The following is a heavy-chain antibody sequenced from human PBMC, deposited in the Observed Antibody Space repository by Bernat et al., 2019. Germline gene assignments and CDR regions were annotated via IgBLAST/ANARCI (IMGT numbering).Heavy chain of an antibody. V-gene: IGHV2-5*02. CDR2: IYWDDDK. Sequence: QITLKESGPTLVKPTQTLTLTCTFSGFSLSTSGVGVGWIRQPPGKAPEWLALIYWDDDKRYSPSLKSRLTITKDTSKNQVVLTMTNMDPVDTATYYCAHSLVGATFADAFDIWGQGTMVTVSS. CDR3: AHSLVGATFADAFDI. CDR1: GFSLSTSGVG. D-gene: IGHD1-26*01. J-gene: IGHJ3*02.